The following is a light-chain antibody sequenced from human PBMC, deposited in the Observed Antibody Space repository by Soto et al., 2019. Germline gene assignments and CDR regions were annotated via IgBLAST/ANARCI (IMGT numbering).Light chain of an antibody. CDR1: EDVDDF. V-gene: IGKV1-33*01. CDR3: QQYHRLPPT. J-gene: IGKJ1*01. CDR2: DAS. Sequence: DIQMTQSPSSLSASVGDSVTITCQASEDVDDFLNWYQQKPGRAPKLLSFDASNLETGVPSRFIGRGSGTEYTFTINNLQPEDFATYYGQQYHRLPPTFGQGTKVEIK.